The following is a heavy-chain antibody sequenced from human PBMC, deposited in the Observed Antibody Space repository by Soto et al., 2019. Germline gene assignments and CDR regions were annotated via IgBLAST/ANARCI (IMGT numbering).Heavy chain of an antibody. CDR3: ARGGLLAAADLWYYYGMDV. D-gene: IGHD6-25*01. V-gene: IGHV4-4*07. J-gene: IGHJ6*02. CDR1: GGSISSYY. CDR2: IYTSGST. Sequence: SETLSLTCTVSGGSISSYYWSWVRQPAGKGLEWIGRIYTSGSTNYNPSLKSRVTMSVDTSKNQFSLKLSSVTAADTAVYYCARGGLLAAADLWYYYGMDVWGQGTTVTVSS.